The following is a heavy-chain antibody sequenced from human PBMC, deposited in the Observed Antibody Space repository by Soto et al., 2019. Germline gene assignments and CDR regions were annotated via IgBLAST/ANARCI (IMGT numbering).Heavy chain of an antibody. J-gene: IGHJ4*02. CDR1: GFTFSSYG. D-gene: IGHD1-26*01. Sequence: QVQLVESGGGVVQPGRSLRLSCAASGFTFSSYGTHWVRQAPGKGLEWVAVISYDGSNKYYADSVKGRFTISRDNSKNTLYLQMNSLRAEDTVVYYCAKDLTGSGSYYADYWGQGTLVTVSS. V-gene: IGHV3-30*18. CDR3: AKDLTGSGSYYADY. CDR2: ISYDGSNK.